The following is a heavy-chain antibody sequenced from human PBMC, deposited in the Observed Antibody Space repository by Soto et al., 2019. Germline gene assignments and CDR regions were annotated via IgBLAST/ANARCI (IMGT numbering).Heavy chain of an antibody. CDR1: GGSVSSGGFY. V-gene: IGHV4-61*08. CDR3: ARQTAPWGFDV. CDR2: VYYGGFT. D-gene: IGHD7-27*01. J-gene: IGHJ6*02. Sequence: QVELKESGPGLVKPSETLSLTCTVSGGSVSSGGFYYHWIRQPPGKGLEWIGYVYYGGFTKYSISLKSGLTISVDTSTTRISLNLASVNFVDTAVYYCARQTAPWGFDVWGQGTTVTVSS.